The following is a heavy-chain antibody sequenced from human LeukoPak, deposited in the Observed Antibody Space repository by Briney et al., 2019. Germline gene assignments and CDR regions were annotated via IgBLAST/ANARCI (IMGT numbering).Heavy chain of an antibody. D-gene: IGHD5-24*01. CDR3: AKGLRGGSNQRFDY. J-gene: IGHJ4*02. V-gene: IGHV3-23*01. CDR1: GFTFSSYA. CDR2: ISGSGGGT. Sequence: GGSLRLSCAASGFTFSSYAMSWVRQAPGKGLEWVSAISGSGGGTFYVDSVKGRFTISRDNSKNTLYLQMNSLRVEDTAVYYCAKGLRGGSNQRFDYWGQGTLVTVSS.